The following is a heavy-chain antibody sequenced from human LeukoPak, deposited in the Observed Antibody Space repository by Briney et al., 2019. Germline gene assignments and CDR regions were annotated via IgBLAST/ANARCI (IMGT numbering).Heavy chain of an antibody. CDR3: AKDPSTSWYWYFQH. V-gene: IGHV3-30*04. Sequence: GRSLRLSCAASGFTFSSYAMHWVRQAPGKGLEWVAVISYDGSNKYYADSVKGRFTISRDNSKSTLYLQMNSLRAEDTAVYYCAKDPSTSWYWYFQHWGQGTLVTVSS. CDR1: GFTFSSYA. J-gene: IGHJ1*01. CDR2: ISYDGSNK. D-gene: IGHD2-8*02.